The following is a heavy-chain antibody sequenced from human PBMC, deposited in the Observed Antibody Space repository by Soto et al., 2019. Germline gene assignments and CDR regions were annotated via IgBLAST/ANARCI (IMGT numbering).Heavy chain of an antibody. V-gene: IGHV1-58*01. CDR3: AAAVYSSGWYPTDYFDY. CDR1: GFTFTSSA. Sequence: QMQLVQSGPEVKKPGTSVKVSCKASGFTFTSSAVQWVRQARGQRLEWRGWIVVGSGNTNYAQKFQERVTITRDMSTSTVYMELSSLRSEDTAVYYGAAAVYSSGWYPTDYFDYWCQGTLVTVSS. J-gene: IGHJ4*02. CDR2: IVVGSGNT. D-gene: IGHD6-19*01.